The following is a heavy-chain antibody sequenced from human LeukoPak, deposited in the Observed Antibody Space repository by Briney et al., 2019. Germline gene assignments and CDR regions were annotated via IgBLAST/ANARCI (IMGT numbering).Heavy chain of an antibody. CDR1: GGSISSSSYY. CDR3: ARNTGGYSYGYNYYMDV. CDR2: ICYSGST. J-gene: IGHJ6*03. Sequence: SETLSLTCTVSGGSISSSSYYWGRIRQPPGKGLEWIGSICYSGSTYYNPSLKSRVTISVDTSKNQFSLKLSSVTAADTAVYYCARNTGGYSYGYNYYMDVWGKGTTVTVSS. D-gene: IGHD5-18*01. V-gene: IGHV4-39*07.